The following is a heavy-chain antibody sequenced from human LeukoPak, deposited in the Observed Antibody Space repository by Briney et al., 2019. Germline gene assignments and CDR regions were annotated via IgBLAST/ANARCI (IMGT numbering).Heavy chain of an antibody. J-gene: IGHJ4*02. CDR2: ISGSGGST. CDR1: GFTFSSYA. Sequence: GGSLRLSCAASGFTFSSYAMRWVRQVPGKGLEWVSAISGSGGSTYYADSVKGRFTISRDNSIDTVYLQMNSLRAEDTAIYYCTKGQRANSGYLYFDYWGQGTLVTVSS. D-gene: IGHD3-22*01. CDR3: TKGQRANSGYLYFDY. V-gene: IGHV3-23*01.